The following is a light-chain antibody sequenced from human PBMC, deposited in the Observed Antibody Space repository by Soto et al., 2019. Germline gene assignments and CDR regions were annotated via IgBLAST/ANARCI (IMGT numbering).Light chain of an antibody. CDR2: GAS. J-gene: IGKJ1*01. CDR1: QSVSSN. CDR3: QQYNNWRRT. Sequence: EIVMTQSPATLSVSPGERATPSCRASQSVSSNLAWYQQKPGQAPRLLIYGASTRATGIPVRFSGSGSGTEFTLTISSLQSEDFAVYYCQQYNNWRRTFGQGTKVDI. V-gene: IGKV3-15*01.